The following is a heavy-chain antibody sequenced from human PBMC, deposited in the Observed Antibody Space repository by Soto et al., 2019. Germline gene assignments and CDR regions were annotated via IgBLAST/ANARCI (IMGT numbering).Heavy chain of an antibody. V-gene: IGHV5-51*01. CDR1: GYNFTNYW. D-gene: IGHD3-10*01. J-gene: IGHJ6*02. Sequence: EVQLVQSGAEVKKPGESLKISCKGSGYNFTNYWIGWVRQMPGKGLESMGIIYPGDSDTRSSPSFQGQVTISADKSISTAYLQWSSLKASDTAMYYCAGGGVRGVVTRTRDYDGMDVWGQGTTVTVSS. CDR2: IYPGDSDT. CDR3: AGGGVRGVVTRTRDYDGMDV.